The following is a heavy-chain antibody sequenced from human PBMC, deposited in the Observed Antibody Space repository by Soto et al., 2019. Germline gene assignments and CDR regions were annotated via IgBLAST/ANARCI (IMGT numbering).Heavy chain of an antibody. V-gene: IGHV3-74*01. CDR2: VSNDGSFT. CDR1: GFTFNTYW. CDR3: GGAAAAKGRNGMDV. D-gene: IGHD6-13*01. Sequence: EVQLVESGGGLVQPGGSLRLSCAASGFTFNTYWIHWVRQAPGKGLVWVSRVSNDGSFTTYADSVKGRFTISRDNAKNTVFLQMNSLRAEDTAVYYCGGAAAAKGRNGMDVWGPGTTVTVSS. J-gene: IGHJ6*02.